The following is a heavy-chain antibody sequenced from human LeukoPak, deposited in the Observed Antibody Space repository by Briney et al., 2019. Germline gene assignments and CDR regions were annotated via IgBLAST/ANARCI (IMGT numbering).Heavy chain of an antibody. J-gene: IGHJ4*02. CDR2: ISGSGGGT. D-gene: IGHD4-17*01. V-gene: IGHV3-23*01. CDR1: GFTFSSYA. Sequence: GGSLRLSCAASGFTFSSYAMSWVRQAPGKGLEWVSAISGSGGGTYYADSVKGRFTISRDNSKNTLYLQMNSLRAEDTAVYYCAKVPSYGDYLPKFFYYFDYWGQGTLVTVSS. CDR3: AKVPSYGDYLPKFFYYFDY.